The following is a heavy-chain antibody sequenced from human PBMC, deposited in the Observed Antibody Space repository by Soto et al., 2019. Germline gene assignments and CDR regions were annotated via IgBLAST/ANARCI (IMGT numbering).Heavy chain of an antibody. CDR1: GYTFTRSG. Sequence: QVQLVQSGAEVKKPGASVKVSCKASGYTFTRSGISWVRQAPGQGLEWMGWISTYNGDTNYAQTFQGRVTMTTDTSTSTVHMEVRSLRSDDTAVYYCAREVVAPYYYYGMDVWGQATPVTVSS. J-gene: IGHJ6*02. CDR2: ISTYNGDT. D-gene: IGHD5-12*01. CDR3: AREVVAPYYYYGMDV. V-gene: IGHV1-18*01.